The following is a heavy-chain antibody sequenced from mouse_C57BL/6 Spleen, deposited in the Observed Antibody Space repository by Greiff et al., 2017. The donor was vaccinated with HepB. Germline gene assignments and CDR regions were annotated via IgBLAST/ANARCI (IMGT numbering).Heavy chain of an antibody. CDR1: GYSFTDYY. Sequence: EVQLQQSGPELVKPGASVKISCKASGYSFTDYYMNWVKQSPEKSLEWIGEINPSTGGTTYNQKFKDKATLTVDKSSSTAYMQLNSLTSEDSAVYYCGGRGSDDWCFDVWGTGTTVTVSS. CDR3: GGRGSDDWCFDV. J-gene: IGHJ1*03. CDR2: INPSTGGT. D-gene: IGHD6-1*01. V-gene: IGHV1-42*01.